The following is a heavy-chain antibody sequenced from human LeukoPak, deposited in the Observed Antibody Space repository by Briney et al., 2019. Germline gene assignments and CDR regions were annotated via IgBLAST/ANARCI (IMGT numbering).Heavy chain of an antibody. V-gene: IGHV3-53*01. CDR3: TRSGYRHPYNFDS. CDR1: GFSVRTTY. D-gene: IGHD3-22*01. CDR2: LYTGGGT. J-gene: IGHJ4*02. Sequence: GGSLRLSCTASGFSVRTTYMSWVRQAPGKGLEWVSVLYTGGGTDHADSVKGRFTISRDNSKNTLSLQMNSLRAEDTAIYYCTRSGYRHPYNFDSWGQGTLVTVSS.